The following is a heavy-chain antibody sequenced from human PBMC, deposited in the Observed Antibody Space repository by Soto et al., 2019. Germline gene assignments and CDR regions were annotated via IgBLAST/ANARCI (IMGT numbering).Heavy chain of an antibody. Sequence: QAQLVESGGGVVQPGRSLRLSCAASGFTFSSYAMHWVRQAPGKGLEWVAVISFDGSNKYHADSVKGRFTISRDNSKNTLYLQMNSLRAEDTAMYYCARELERLLVDWGQGTLVTVSS. CDR3: ARELERLLVD. CDR2: ISFDGSNK. CDR1: GFTFSSYA. D-gene: IGHD1-1*01. V-gene: IGHV3-30-3*01. J-gene: IGHJ4*02.